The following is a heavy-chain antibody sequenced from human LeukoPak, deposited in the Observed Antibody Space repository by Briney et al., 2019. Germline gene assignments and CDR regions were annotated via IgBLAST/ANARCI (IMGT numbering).Heavy chain of an antibody. J-gene: IGHJ6*03. CDR1: GGTFSSYA. CDR3: ARASPVLRYFDDDCYYYYMDV. D-gene: IGHD3-9*01. V-gene: IGHV1-69*13. CDR2: IIPIFGTA. Sequence: GASVKVSCKASGGTFSSYAISWVRQAPGQGLEWMGGIIPIFGTANYAQKFQGRVTITADESTSTAYMELSSLRSEDTAVYYCARASPVLRYFDDDCYYYYMDVWGKGTTVTISS.